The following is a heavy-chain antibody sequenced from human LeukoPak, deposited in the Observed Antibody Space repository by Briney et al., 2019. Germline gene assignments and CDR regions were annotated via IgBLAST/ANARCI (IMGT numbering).Heavy chain of an antibody. J-gene: IGHJ3*02. CDR2: IYTSGST. V-gene: IGHV4-4*07. CDR1: GGSISSYY. CDR3: ARYDYYDSSGLPLDAFDI. Sequence: PSETLSLTCTVSGGSISSYYWSWIRQPAGKGLEWIGRIYTSGSTNYNPSLKSRVTISVDKSKNQFSLKLSSVTAADTAVYYCARYDYYDSSGLPLDAFDIWGQGTMVIVSS. D-gene: IGHD3-22*01.